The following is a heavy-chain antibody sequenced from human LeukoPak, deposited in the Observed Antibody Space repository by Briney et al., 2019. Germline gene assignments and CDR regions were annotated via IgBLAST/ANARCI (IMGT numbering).Heavy chain of an antibody. V-gene: IGHV4-61*01. CDR2: IYYSGST. D-gene: IGHD3-10*01. Sequence: PSETLSLTCTVSGDSLTSGSRYWSWIRQPPGKGLEWIGYIYYSGSTNYNPSLKSRVTISVDTSKNQFSLKLSSVTAADTAVYYCARESGSLNWFDPWGQGTLVTVSS. J-gene: IGHJ5*02. CDR1: GDSLTSGSRY. CDR3: ARESGSLNWFDP.